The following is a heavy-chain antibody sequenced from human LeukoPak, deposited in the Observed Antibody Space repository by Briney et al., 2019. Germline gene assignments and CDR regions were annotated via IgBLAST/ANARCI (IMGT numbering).Heavy chain of an antibody. V-gene: IGHV3-11*04. CDR1: GFTFNDYY. CDR3: ARDSDYDVWSGSRRFDY. D-gene: IGHD3-3*01. J-gene: IGHJ4*02. Sequence: PGGSLRLSCAASGFTFNDYYMSWIRQAPGKGLEWISYISSSGSTIYYADSVKGRFTISRDNAKNSLYLQMSSLRAEDTAIYYCARDSDYDVWSGSRRFDYWGQGILVTVSS. CDR2: ISSSGSTI.